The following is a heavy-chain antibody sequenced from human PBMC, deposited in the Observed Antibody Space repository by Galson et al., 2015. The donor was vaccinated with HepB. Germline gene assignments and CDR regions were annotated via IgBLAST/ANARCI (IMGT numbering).Heavy chain of an antibody. CDR2: ISYDGSNK. J-gene: IGHJ3*02. CDR1: GFTFSTYG. D-gene: IGHD1-26*01. CDR3: AKDRVRSDRVGAKNDAFDI. Sequence: LRLSCAASGFTFSTYGMHWVRQAPGKGLEWVAVISYDGSNKYYADSVKGRFTISRDKSKNTLYLQMNSLKTKDTAVYYCAKDRVRSDRVGAKNDAFDIWGQGTMVTVSS. V-gene: IGHV3-30*18.